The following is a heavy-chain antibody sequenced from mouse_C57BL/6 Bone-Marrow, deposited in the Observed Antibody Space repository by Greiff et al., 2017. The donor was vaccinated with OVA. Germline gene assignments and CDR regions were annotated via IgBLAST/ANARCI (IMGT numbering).Heavy chain of an antibody. Sequence: QVQLQQSGAELARPGASVKMSCKASGYTFTSYTMHWVKQRPGQGLEWIGYINPSSGYTKYNQKFKDKATLTADKSSSTAYMQLSSLTSEDSAVYYCALRRLRVYYARDYWGQGTSVTVSS. V-gene: IGHV1-4*01. D-gene: IGHD1-1*01. CDR1: GYTFTSYT. CDR2: INPSSGYT. CDR3: ALRRLRVYYARDY. J-gene: IGHJ4*01.